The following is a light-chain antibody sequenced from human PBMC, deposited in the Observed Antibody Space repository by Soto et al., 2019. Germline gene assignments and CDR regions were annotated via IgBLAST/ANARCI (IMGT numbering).Light chain of an antibody. J-gene: IGKJ1*01. CDR2: GTS. CDR3: QQYTTSSWM. Sequence: EVVLTQSPGTLSLSPGERATLSCRASQSVGSSYLAWYQQKPGQAPRVLIYGTSSRATGIPDRFSGSGSGTDFTLTISRXEPEDFAVYYCQQYTTSSWMFGQGTKVDIK. CDR1: QSVGSSY. V-gene: IGKV3-20*01.